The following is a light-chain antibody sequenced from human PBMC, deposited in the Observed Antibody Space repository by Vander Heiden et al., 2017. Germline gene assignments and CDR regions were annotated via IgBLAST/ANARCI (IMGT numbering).Light chain of an antibody. Sequence: EIVLTHSPDTLSLSPGERATLSCRASQNVNRKSLAWYQQKHGKAPRLPMSGTSTRATGGPDRFSGGGSGTDFTLTVNRLESEDCAVYFCQQYGTSPVTFGQGTRLELK. CDR3: QQYGTSPVT. J-gene: IGKJ5*01. CDR1: QNVNRKS. CDR2: GTS. V-gene: IGKV3-20*01.